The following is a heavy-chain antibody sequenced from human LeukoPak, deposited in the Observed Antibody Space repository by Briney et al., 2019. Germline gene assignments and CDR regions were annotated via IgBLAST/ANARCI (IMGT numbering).Heavy chain of an antibody. CDR2: IRNKANSYAT. J-gene: IGHJ4*02. CDR3: TSVVVVAATTLEDY. D-gene: IGHD2-15*01. Sequence: GGSLRLSCAASGFTFSGSAMHWVRQASGKGLEWVGRIRNKANSYATAYAASVKGRFTISRDDSKNTAYLQMTSLKTEDTAVYYCTSVVVVAATTLEDYWGQGTLVTVSP. CDR1: GFTFSGSA. V-gene: IGHV3-73*01.